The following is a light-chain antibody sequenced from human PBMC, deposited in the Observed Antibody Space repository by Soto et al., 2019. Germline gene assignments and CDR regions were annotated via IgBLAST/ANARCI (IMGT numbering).Light chain of an antibody. J-gene: IGLJ2*01. Sequence: QSALTQPASVSGSPGQSITISCTGTSSDIGTYNLVSWYQHYPGKAPKLMIYEGGKRPSGVSNRFSGSKSGNTASLTISGLQAEDEADYYCCSFALRSTLIFGGGTKVTVL. CDR2: EGG. V-gene: IGLV2-23*01. CDR3: CSFALRSTLI. CDR1: SSDIGTYNL.